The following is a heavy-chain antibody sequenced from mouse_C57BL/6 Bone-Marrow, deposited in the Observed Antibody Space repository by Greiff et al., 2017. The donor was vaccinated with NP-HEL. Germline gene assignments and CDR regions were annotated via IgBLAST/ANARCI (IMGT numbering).Heavy chain of an antibody. CDR1: GFTFSDYY. D-gene: IGHD1-1*01. J-gene: IGHJ2*01. Sequence: EVKLMESGGGLVQPGGSLKLSCAASGFTFSDYYMYWVRQTPEKRLEWVAYISNGGGSTYYPDTVQGRFTISRDNAKNTLYLQMSRLKSEDTAMYYCARGYYYGSHYFDYWGQGTTLTVSS. CDR2: ISNGGGST. CDR3: ARGYYYGSHYFDY. V-gene: IGHV5-12*01.